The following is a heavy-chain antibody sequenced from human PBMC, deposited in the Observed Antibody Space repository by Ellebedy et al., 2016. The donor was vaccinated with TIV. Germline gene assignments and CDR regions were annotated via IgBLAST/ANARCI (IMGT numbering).Heavy chain of an antibody. CDR1: GGSISSYY. CDR3: ATGNQWDQLLVY. J-gene: IGHJ4*02. D-gene: IGHD1-26*01. Sequence: MPGGSLRLSCTVSGGSISSYYWSWIRQPPGKGLEWIGYIYYSGSTNYNPSLKSRVTISLDTSKNQFSLNLSSVTAADTAVYYCATGNQWDQLLVYWGQGTLVTVSS. V-gene: IGHV4-59*12. CDR2: IYYSGST.